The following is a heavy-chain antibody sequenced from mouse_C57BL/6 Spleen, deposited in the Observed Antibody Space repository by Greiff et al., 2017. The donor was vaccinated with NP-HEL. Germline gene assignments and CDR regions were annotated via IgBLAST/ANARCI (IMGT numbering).Heavy chain of an antibody. V-gene: IGHV5-4*01. J-gene: IGHJ1*03. CDR3: ARDETHYYGSSYWYFDV. D-gene: IGHD1-1*01. CDR2: ISDGGSYT. Sequence: DVMLVESGGGLVKPGGSLKLSCAASGFTFSSYAMSWVRQTPEKRLEWVATISDGGSYTYYPDNVKGRFTISRDNAKNNLYLQMSHLKSEDTAMYYCARDETHYYGSSYWYFDVWGTGTTVTVSS. CDR1: GFTFSSYA.